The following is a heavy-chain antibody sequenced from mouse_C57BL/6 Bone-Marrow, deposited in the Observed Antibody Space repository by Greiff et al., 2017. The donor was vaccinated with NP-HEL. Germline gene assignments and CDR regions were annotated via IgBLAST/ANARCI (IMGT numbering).Heavy chain of an antibody. CDR2: IYPGSGST. D-gene: IGHD1-1*01. Sequence: QVHVKQPGAELVKPGASVKMSCKASGYTFTSYWITWVKQRPGQGLEWIGDIYPGSGSTNYNEKFKGKATLTVDTSSSTAYMQLSSLTSEDSAVYYCARGYGAWFAYWGQGTLVTVSA. CDR1: GYTFTSYW. V-gene: IGHV1-55*01. CDR3: ARGYGAWFAY. J-gene: IGHJ3*01.